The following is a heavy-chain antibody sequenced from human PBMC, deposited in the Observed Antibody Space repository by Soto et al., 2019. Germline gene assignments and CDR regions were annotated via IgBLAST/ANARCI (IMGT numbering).Heavy chain of an antibody. CDR1: GFTFSSYG. V-gene: IGHV3-33*01. CDR2: VWYDGSDK. J-gene: IGHJ4*02. D-gene: IGHD2-2*01. Sequence: QVQLVESGGGVVQPGRSLRLSCAASGFTFSSYGMHWVRQAPGKGLEWVAVVWYDGSDKYYAYSVKGRFTISRDNSKNTLFLQMNSLRAEDTAVYYCARSPSTVYFDSWGQGALVTVSS. CDR3: ARSPSTVYFDS.